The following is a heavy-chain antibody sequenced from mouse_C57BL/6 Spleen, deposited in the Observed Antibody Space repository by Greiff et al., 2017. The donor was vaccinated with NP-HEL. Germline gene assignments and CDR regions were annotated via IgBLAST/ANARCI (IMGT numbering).Heavy chain of an antibody. D-gene: IGHD3-2*02. J-gene: IGHJ2*01. V-gene: IGHV1-61*01. Sequence: VQLQQPGAELVRPGSSVKLSCKASGYTFTSYWMDWVKQRPGQGLEWIGNIYPSDSETHYNQKFKDKATLTVDKSSSTAYMQLSSLTSEDSAVYYCARYGSSGYNYWGQGTTLTVSS. CDR1: GYTFTSYW. CDR2: IYPSDSET. CDR3: ARYGSSGYNY.